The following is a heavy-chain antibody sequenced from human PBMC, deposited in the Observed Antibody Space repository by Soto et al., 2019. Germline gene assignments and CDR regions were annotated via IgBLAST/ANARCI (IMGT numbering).Heavy chain of an antibody. CDR2: LYDVDGS. J-gene: IGHJ3*01. Sequence: DVQLVESGGGLIQPGESLRLSCAAFGLTISGKKYVAWVRQAPGKGLEWVSALYDVDGSFYADSVKGRFTTSSDSSKTTVXLQMNDLRPDDTAVYYCATWHEREHAYDVWGQGTTVTVSS. V-gene: IGHV3-53*01. CDR1: GLTISGKKY. D-gene: IGHD1-1*01. CDR3: ATWHEREHAYDV.